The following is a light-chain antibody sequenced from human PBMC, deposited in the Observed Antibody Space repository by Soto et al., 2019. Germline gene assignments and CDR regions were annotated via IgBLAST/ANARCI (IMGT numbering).Light chain of an antibody. V-gene: IGKV3-15*01. J-gene: IGKJ3*01. CDR1: QNVRSN. Sequence: EIVMTQSPATLSVSPGERATLSCRASQNVRSNLAWYQQKPGQAPRLLIYGASTRATGIPARFSGSGSGTDFSLSISRLEPEDFAVYYCQHYGDSPPFTFGPGTKVDI. CDR2: GAS. CDR3: QHYGDSPPFT.